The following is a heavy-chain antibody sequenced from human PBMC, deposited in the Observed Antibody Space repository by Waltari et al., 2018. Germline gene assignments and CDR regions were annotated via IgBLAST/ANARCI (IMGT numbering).Heavy chain of an antibody. Sequence: TCSVTGDAIGLYRWTWIRQSAVQGLEWIGRVFASGSTNFNPSLRGRVTMSVDKSKIQFSLEMTSMTAADTATYYCAREGIADRDSIFDVWGQGILVTVSS. CDR2: VFASGST. J-gene: IGHJ4*02. CDR3: AREGIADRDSIFDV. V-gene: IGHV4-4*07. CDR1: GDAIGLYR. D-gene: IGHD6-13*01.